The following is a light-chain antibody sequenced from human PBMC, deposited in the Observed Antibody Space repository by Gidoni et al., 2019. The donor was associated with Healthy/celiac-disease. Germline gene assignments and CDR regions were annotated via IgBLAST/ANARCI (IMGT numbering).Light chain of an antibody. J-gene: IGKJ4*01. Sequence: EIVMTQSPATLSVSPGERATLSCMASQSVSSNLAWYQQTPGQAPRLLIDGASTRATGIPARFSGSGSGTEFTLTISSLQSEDFAVYYCKQYNNWPPLTFGGGTKVEIK. CDR1: QSVSSN. CDR3: KQYNNWPPLT. V-gene: IGKV3-15*01. CDR2: GAS.